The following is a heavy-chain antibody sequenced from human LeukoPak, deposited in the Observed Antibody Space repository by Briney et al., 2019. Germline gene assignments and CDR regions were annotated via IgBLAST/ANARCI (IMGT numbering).Heavy chain of an antibody. Sequence: GGSLRLSCAASGFTFSSYAMSWVRQAPGKGLEWVSAISGSGGSTYYADSVKGRFTISRDNSKNTLYPQMNSLRAEDTAVYYCAKDYYGSGRLFDYWGQGTLVTVSS. J-gene: IGHJ4*02. CDR3: AKDYYGSGRLFDY. CDR1: GFTFSSYA. CDR2: ISGSGGST. D-gene: IGHD3-10*01. V-gene: IGHV3-23*01.